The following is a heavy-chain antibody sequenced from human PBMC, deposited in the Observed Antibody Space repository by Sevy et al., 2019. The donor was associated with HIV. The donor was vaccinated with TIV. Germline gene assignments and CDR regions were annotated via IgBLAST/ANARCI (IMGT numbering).Heavy chain of an antibody. CDR3: ARGEPPNRDFGH. CDR1: GFNFNSIS. CDR2: ISGVGERT. Sequence: GGSLRLSCEASGFNFNSISMSWVRQTPGEGLEWLSAISGVGERTYYADPVRGRCIISRDKTKSTLYLQLNSLGVEDTAMYYCARGEPPNRDFGHWGQGTLVTVSS. J-gene: IGHJ4*02. V-gene: IGHV3-23*01. D-gene: IGHD3-16*01.